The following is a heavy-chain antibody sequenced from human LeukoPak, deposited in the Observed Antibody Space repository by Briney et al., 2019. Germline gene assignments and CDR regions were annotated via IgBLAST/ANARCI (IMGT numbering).Heavy chain of an antibody. D-gene: IGHD1-26*01. CDR2: ISGSGGST. CDR1: GFTFSSYA. J-gene: IGHJ4*02. CDR3: AKDRERVGTTHDY. Sequence: GGSLRLSCAASGFTFSSYAMSWVRQAPGKGLEWVSAISGSGGSTYYADSVKGRFTISRDNSRNTLYLQMNSLRAEDTAVYYCAKDRERVGTTHDYWGQGTLVTVSS. V-gene: IGHV3-23*01.